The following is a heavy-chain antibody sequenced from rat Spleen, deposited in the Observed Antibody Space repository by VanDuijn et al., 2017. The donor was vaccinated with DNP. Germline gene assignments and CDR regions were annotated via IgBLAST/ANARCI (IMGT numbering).Heavy chain of an antibody. CDR1: GFTFSSYW. CDR2: ITGGGNT. CDR3: ARQGNNYGYFDF. V-gene: IGHV5S11*01. Sequence: EVKLVESGGGLVQPGRSLKLSCVASGFTFSSYWMYWIRQAPGKGLEWIASITGGGNTYYRDSVKGRFTLSRDNAKSTLYLQMDSLRSDETATYYCARQGNNYGYFDFWGPGTMVTVSS. J-gene: IGHJ1*01.